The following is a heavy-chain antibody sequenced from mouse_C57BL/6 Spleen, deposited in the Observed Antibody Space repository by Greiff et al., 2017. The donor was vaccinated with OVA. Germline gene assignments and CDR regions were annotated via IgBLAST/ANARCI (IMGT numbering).Heavy chain of an antibody. V-gene: IGHV1-82*01. J-gene: IGHJ3*01. Sequence: QVQLQQSGPELVKPGASVKISCKASGYAFSSSWMNWVKQRPGKGLEWIGRIYPGDGDTNYNGKFKGKATLTADKSSSTAYMQLSSLTSEDSAVYFCAREVDSSGWFAYWGQGTLVTVSA. CDR3: AREVDSSGWFAY. D-gene: IGHD3-2*02. CDR1: GYAFSSSW. CDR2: IYPGDGDT.